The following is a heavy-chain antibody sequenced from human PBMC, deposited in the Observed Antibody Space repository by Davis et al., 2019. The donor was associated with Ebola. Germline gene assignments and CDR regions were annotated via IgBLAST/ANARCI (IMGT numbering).Heavy chain of an antibody. CDR1: GYTFSSYY. J-gene: IGHJ4*02. CDR3: ARVKGSSSSRYYFDY. Sequence: ASVKVSCKASGYTFSSYYMHWVRQAPGQGLEWMGIINPSGGSTSYAQKFQGRVTMTRDTSTSTVYMEVSSLRSEDTAVYYCARVKGSSSSRYYFDYWGQGTLVTVSS. V-gene: IGHV1-46*01. D-gene: IGHD6-6*01. CDR2: INPSGGST.